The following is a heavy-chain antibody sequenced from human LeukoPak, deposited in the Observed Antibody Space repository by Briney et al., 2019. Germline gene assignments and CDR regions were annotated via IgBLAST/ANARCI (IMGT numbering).Heavy chain of an antibody. CDR1: GFTFSSYG. V-gene: IGHV3-30*03. CDR2: ISYDGSNK. Sequence: GGSLRRSCAASGFTFSSYGMHWVRQAPGKGLEWVAVISYDGSNKYYADSVKGRFTISRDNAKNTLDLQMNSLRAEDTAVYYCARHATGTWHFDYWGRGTLVTVSS. J-gene: IGHJ4*02. D-gene: IGHD1-14*01. CDR3: ARHATGTWHFDY.